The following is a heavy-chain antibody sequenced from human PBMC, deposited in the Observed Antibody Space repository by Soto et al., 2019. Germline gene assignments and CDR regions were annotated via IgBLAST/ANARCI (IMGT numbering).Heavy chain of an antibody. J-gene: IGHJ6*02. CDR1: GFTFSSYG. CDR2: ISYDGSNK. D-gene: IGHD6-6*01. CDR3: AKDLMFGGSSSSSGYYYYYGMDV. Sequence: LRLSCAASGFTFSSYGMHWVRQAPGKGLEWVAVISYDGSNKYYADSVKGRFTISRDNSKNTLYLQMNSLRAEDTAVYYCAKDLMFGGSSSSSGYYYYYGMDVWGQGTTVTVSS. V-gene: IGHV3-30*18.